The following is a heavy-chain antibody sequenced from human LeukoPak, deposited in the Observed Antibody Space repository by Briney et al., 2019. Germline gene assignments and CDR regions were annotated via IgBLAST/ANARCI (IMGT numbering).Heavy chain of an antibody. CDR3: AREGLGAGYSSSSGAFDI. Sequence: SVKVSCKASGGTFSSYAISWVRQAPGQGLEWMGGIIPIFGTANYAQKFQGRVTITADESTSTAYMELSSLRSEDTAVYYCAREGLGAGYSSSSGAFDIWGQGTMVTVSS. D-gene: IGHD6-6*01. J-gene: IGHJ3*02. CDR2: IIPIFGTA. V-gene: IGHV1-69*13. CDR1: GGTFSSYA.